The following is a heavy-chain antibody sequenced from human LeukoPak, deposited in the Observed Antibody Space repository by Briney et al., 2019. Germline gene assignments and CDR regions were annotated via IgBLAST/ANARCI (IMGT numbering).Heavy chain of an antibody. CDR3: AKCRGSYYSRPFDY. D-gene: IGHD1-26*01. CDR2: ISWNSGST. J-gene: IGHJ4*02. V-gene: IGHV3-9*01. Sequence: GRSLRLSCAASGFTFDDYAMHWVRQAPGKGLEWVSGISWNSGSTYYADSVKGRFTISRDNSKNTLYLQMNSLRAEDTAVYYCAKCRGSYYSRPFDYWGQGTLVTVSS. CDR1: GFTFDDYA.